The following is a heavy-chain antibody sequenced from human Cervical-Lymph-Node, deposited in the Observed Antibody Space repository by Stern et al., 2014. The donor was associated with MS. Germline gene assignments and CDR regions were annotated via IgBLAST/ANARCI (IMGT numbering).Heavy chain of an antibody. Sequence: VQLVESGGGVVQPGRSLRLSCEASGFTFSGYGIHWVRQPPGQGLEWVAVISYDGSLKYFADSVKGRFNISRDNSKNTVYLEMNSLRPDDTALYFCARTSKAFPIDYWGQGTLVTVST. CDR1: GFTFSGYG. V-gene: IGHV3-30*03. CDR3: ARTSKAFPIDY. CDR2: ISYDGSLK. D-gene: IGHD2/OR15-2a*01. J-gene: IGHJ4*02.